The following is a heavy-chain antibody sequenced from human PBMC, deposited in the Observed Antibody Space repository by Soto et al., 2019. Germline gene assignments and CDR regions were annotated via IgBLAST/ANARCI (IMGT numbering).Heavy chain of an antibody. J-gene: IGHJ4*02. D-gene: IGHD4-17*01. CDR3: ASTYGDSFFDY. V-gene: IGHV4-30-2*01. CDR2: IYHSGST. Sequence: PSETLSLTCAVAGGSIRSGGYSWSWIRQPPGKGLEWIGYIYHSGSTYYNPSLKSRVTISVDRSKNQFSLKLSSVTAADTAVYYCASTYGDSFFDYWGQGTLVTVS. CDR1: GGSIRSGGYS.